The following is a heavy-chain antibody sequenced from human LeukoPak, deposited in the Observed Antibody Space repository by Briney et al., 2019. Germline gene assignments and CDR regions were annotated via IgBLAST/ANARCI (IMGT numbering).Heavy chain of an antibody. V-gene: IGHV4-39*01. CDR1: GGSISSSSYY. CDR3: ARRIGASIAVAGQFDH. Sequence: SETLSLTCTVSGGSISSSSYYWGWIRQPPGKGLEWIGSIYYSGSTYYNPSLKSRVTISVDTSKNQFSLKLSSVTAADTAVYYCARRIGASIAVAGQFDHWGQGTLVTVSS. CDR2: IYYSGST. D-gene: IGHD6-19*01. J-gene: IGHJ4*02.